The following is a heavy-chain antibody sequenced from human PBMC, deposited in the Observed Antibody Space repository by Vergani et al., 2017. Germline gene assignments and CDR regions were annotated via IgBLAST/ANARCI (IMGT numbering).Heavy chain of an antibody. CDR1: GFTFSSYE. Sequence: EVQLVESGGGLVQPGGSLRLSCAASGFTFSSYEMNWVRQAPGKGLEWLSYISSSGSTIYYADSVKGRFTISRDNAKNSLYLQMNSLRAEDTAVYYCARXRSSWGYSGYDPMTEYYYYYYGMDVWGQGTTVTVSS. D-gene: IGHD5-12*01. CDR2: ISSSGSTI. CDR3: ARXRSSWGYSGYDPMTEYYYYYYGMDV. V-gene: IGHV3-48*03. J-gene: IGHJ6*02.